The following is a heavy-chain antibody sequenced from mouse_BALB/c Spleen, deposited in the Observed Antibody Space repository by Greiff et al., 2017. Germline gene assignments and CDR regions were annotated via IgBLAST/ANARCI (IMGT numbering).Heavy chain of an antibody. Sequence: EVHLVESGGGLVQPGGSRKLSCAASGFTFSSFGMHWVRQAPEKGLEWVAYISSGSSTIYYADTVKGRFTISRDNPKNTLFLQMTSLRSEDTAMYYCARSARRYAMDYWGQGTSVTVSS. V-gene: IGHV5-17*02. J-gene: IGHJ4*01. CDR3: ARSARRYAMDY. CDR2: ISSGSSTI. CDR1: GFTFSSFG.